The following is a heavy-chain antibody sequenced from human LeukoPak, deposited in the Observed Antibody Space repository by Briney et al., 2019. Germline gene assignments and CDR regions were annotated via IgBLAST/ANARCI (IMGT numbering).Heavy chain of an antibody. Sequence: PGGSLRLSCAASGFTFSSYAMGWVRQAPGKGLEWVSAISGSGGSTYYADSVKGRFTISRDNSKNTLYLQMNSLRAEDTAVYYCAKDLARHTYYYDSLDYWGQGTLVTVSS. CDR3: AKDLARHTYYYDSLDY. D-gene: IGHD3-22*01. J-gene: IGHJ4*02. V-gene: IGHV3-23*01. CDR2: ISGSGGST. CDR1: GFTFSSYA.